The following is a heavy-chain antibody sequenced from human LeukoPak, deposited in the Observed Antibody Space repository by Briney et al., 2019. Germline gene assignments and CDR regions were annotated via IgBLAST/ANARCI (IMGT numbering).Heavy chain of an antibody. CDR1: GSISGYY. CDR2: IYTSGST. CDR3: ARQKCTSASCLTKNAFDI. D-gene: IGHD2-2*01. V-gene: IGHV4-4*09. Sequence: SETLSLTCTVSGSISGYYWSGIRQPPGKGLEWIGYIYTSGSTNYNPSLESRVTISVDTSKNQFSLDLSSVTAADTAVYYCARQKCTSASCLTKNAFDIWGQGTMVTVSS. J-gene: IGHJ3*02.